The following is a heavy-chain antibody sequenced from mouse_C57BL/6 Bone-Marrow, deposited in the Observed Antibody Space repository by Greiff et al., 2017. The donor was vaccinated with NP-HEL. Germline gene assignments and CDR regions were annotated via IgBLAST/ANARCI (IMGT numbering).Heavy chain of an antibody. Sequence: EVQRVESGAELVRPGASVKLSCTASGFNIKDDYMHWVKQRPEQGLEWIGWIDPENGDTEYASKFQGKATITADTSSNTAYLQLSSLTSEDTAVYYCTTEDGYYVAWFAYWGQGTLVTVSA. V-gene: IGHV14-4*01. CDR1: GFNIKDDY. CDR2: IDPENGDT. CDR3: TTEDGYYVAWFAY. D-gene: IGHD2-3*01. J-gene: IGHJ3*01.